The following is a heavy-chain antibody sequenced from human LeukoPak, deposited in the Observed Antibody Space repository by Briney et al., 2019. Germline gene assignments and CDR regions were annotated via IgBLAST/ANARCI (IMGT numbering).Heavy chain of an antibody. CDR3: ARVGYYASGPFSYFDY. CDR1: GFTFTNYV. CDR2: ISGSGART. V-gene: IGHV3-23*01. J-gene: IGHJ4*02. D-gene: IGHD3-10*01. Sequence: GGSLRLSCAASGFTFTNYVMNWVRQAPGKGLEWVSGISGSGARTYYADSVKGRFTISRDNSKNTLYLQMNSLSVEDTAVYYCARVGYYASGPFSYFDYWGQGTLVTVSS.